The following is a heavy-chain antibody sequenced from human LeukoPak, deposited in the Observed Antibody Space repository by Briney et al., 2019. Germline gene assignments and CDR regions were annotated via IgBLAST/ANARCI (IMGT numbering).Heavy chain of an antibody. CDR2: INHSGST. D-gene: IGHD3-10*01. CDR3: ARGRGSLDY. CDR1: GGSFSGYY. V-gene: IGHV4-34*01. Sequence: SETLSLTCAVYGGSFSGYYWSWIRQPPGKGLEWIGEINHSGSTNYNPSLKSRVTISVDTSKNQFSLKLSSVTAADTAVYYCARGRGSLDYWGQGTLVTVSS. J-gene: IGHJ4*02.